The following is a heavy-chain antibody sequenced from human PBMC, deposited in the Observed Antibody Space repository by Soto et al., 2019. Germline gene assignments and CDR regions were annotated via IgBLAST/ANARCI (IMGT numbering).Heavy chain of an antibody. D-gene: IGHD3-10*01. Sequence: SETLSLTCTVSGASVSSYYWSWIRQPPGKGLEWLGYILYTGNTNYNPSLKSRVTMSVDTSKNQVSLKLSAVSAADTAVYFCARAAYGSGSYYAPYYYYAMDVWGQGTTVTVSS. V-gene: IGHV4-59*02. CDR2: ILYTGNT. CDR1: GASVSSYY. CDR3: ARAAYGSGSYYAPYYYYAMDV. J-gene: IGHJ6*02.